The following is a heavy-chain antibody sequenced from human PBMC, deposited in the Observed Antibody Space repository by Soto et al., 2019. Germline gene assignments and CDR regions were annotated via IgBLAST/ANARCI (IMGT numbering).Heavy chain of an antibody. J-gene: IGHJ6*03. CDR2: ISGSDGST. CDR1: GITFSSYS. CDR3: AIRPGLVQVLEWLLIYYYYMDV. Sequence: GGSLRLSCAASGITFSSYSMSWVRQAPGKELKRVKAISGSDGSTYYADSVKGRFTISRDNSKNTLYLQMNSLRAEDTAVYYCAIRPGLVQVLEWLLIYYYYMDVWGKGTTVTVSS. D-gene: IGHD3-3*01. V-gene: IGHV3-23*01.